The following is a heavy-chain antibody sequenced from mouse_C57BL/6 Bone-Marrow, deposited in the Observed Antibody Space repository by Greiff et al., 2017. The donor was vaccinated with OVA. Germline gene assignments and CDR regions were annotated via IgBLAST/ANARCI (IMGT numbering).Heavy chain of an antibody. V-gene: IGHV5-17*01. Sequence: EVKLVESGGGLVKPGGSLKLSCAASGFTFSDYGMHWVRQAPEKGLEWVAYISSGSSTIYYADTVKGRFTISRDNAKNTLFLQMTSLRSEDTAMYYCARPGDGYYCAMDYWGQGTSVTVSS. CDR2: ISSGSSTI. CDR1: GFTFSDYG. CDR3: ARPGDGYYCAMDY. D-gene: IGHD2-3*01. J-gene: IGHJ4*01.